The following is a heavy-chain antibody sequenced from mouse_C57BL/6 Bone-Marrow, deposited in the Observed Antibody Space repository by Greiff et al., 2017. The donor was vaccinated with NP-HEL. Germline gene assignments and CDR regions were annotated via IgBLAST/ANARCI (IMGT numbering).Heavy chain of an antibody. Sequence: QVQLQQPGAELVRPGSSVKLSCKASGYTFTSYWMHWVKQRPIQGLEWIGNIDPSDSETHYNQKFKDKATLTVDKSSSTAYMQLSSLTSEDSAVYYCAREAQGSYYGLAYWGQGTLVTVSA. D-gene: IGHD2-10*01. CDR1: GYTFTSYW. V-gene: IGHV1-52*01. CDR2: IDPSDSET. J-gene: IGHJ3*01. CDR3: AREAQGSYYGLAY.